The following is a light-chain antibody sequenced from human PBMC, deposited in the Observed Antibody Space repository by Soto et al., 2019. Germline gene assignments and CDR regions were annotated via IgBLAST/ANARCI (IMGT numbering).Light chain of an antibody. CDR3: QQRYSSLPT. Sequence: DIQMTQSPSSLSASVGDRVTITFQASQDISNYLNWYQQKPGKAPKLLIYDASNLETGVPSRFSGSGSGTDFTFTISSLQPEDIATYYCQQRYSSLPTFGQGTKVDIK. CDR1: QDISNY. J-gene: IGKJ1*01. CDR2: DAS. V-gene: IGKV1-33*01.